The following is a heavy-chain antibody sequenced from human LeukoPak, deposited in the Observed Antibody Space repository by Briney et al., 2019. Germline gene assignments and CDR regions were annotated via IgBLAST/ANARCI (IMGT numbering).Heavy chain of an antibody. CDR2: IYPVDSDT. Sequence: ESLKISCSGSGYRLIIYCIGGMRQMPGKGLGWMGIIYPVDSDTRYSPSFQGQVTISADKSTNTAYLQWSNLKASDTAMYYCARHHPRGLSKAVFDIWGQGTMVTVSS. CDR3: ARHHPRGLSKAVFDI. J-gene: IGHJ3*02. D-gene: IGHD3/OR15-3a*01. CDR1: GYRLIIYC. V-gene: IGHV5-51*01.